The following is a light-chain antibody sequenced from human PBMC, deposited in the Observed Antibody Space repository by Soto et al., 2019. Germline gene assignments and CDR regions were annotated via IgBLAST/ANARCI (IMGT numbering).Light chain of an antibody. J-gene: IGLJ3*02. CDR3: QTWDTGAWV. CDR2: LNSDGSH. V-gene: IGLV4-69*01. CDR1: SGHSSYA. Sequence: QPVLTQSPSASASLGASVKLTCTLSSGHSSYAIAWYQQQPEKGPRYLMNLNSDGSHSKGDGIPDRFSGSSSGAEHYLTISSLQSEDEADYYCQTWDTGAWVFGGGTKLTVL.